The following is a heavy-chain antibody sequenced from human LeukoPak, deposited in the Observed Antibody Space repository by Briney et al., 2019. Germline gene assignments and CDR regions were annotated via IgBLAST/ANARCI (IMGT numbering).Heavy chain of an antibody. Sequence: PSETLSLTCTVSGGSISSCYWSWIRQPPGKGLEWIGYIYYSGSTNYNPSLKSRVTISVDTSKNQFSLKLSSVTAADTAVYYCARGTYIVATRHFDYWGQGTLVTVSS. CDR3: ARGTYIVATRHFDY. D-gene: IGHD5-12*01. J-gene: IGHJ4*02. CDR1: GGSISSCY. V-gene: IGHV4-59*01. CDR2: IYYSGST.